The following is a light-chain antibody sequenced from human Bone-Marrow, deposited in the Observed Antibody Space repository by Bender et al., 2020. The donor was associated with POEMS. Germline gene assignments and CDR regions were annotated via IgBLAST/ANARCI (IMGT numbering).Light chain of an antibody. Sequence: QSALTQPASVSGSPGQSITISCTGTSSDVGGYDYVSWYQHHPGKAPKLLIHDVSDRPSGISNRFSGSKSGNTGSLTISGLQAEDEADYYCCAYADSSTLVLGTGTKVTVL. V-gene: IGLV2-14*03. J-gene: IGLJ1*01. CDR1: SSDVGGYDY. CDR3: CAYADSSTLV. CDR2: DVS.